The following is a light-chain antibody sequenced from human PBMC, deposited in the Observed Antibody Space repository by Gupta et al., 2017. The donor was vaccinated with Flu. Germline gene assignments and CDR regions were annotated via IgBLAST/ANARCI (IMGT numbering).Light chain of an antibody. CDR1: QNIDIW. Sequence: SPSTLSASVGDRVTSTCRASQNIDIWLAWYQQKPGQVPRLLIYKASTLESGVPSRFSGSGSGTEFSLTSSSRQHDDFATYYCQRDDSLWTFGQGTRVEIK. CDR2: KAS. J-gene: IGKJ1*01. V-gene: IGKV1-5*03. CDR3: QRDDSLWT.